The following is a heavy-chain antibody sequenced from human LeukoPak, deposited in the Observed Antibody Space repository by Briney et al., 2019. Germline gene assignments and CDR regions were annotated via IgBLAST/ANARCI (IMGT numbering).Heavy chain of an antibody. CDR2: IRYDGSNE. V-gene: IGHV3-30*02. Sequence: PGGSLRLSCAAPGFTFSSYGMHWVRQAPGKGLEWVAFIRYDGSNEYYADSVKGRFTISRDNSKNTLYLQMSSLRADDTAVYYCAKIASWYDYYYYMDVWGKGTTVTVSS. CDR1: GFTFSSYG. CDR3: AKIASWYDYYYYMDV. D-gene: IGHD2-2*01. J-gene: IGHJ6*03.